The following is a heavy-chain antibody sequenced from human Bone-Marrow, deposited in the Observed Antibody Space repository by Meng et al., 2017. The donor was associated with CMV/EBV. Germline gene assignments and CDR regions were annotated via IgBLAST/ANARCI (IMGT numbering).Heavy chain of an antibody. V-gene: IGHV4-38-2*02. D-gene: IGHD2-2*01. CDR1: GYSISSGYY. CDR3: ARDTIGYCSSTSCSYYYGMDV. J-gene: IGHJ6*02. CDR2: IYHSGST. Sequence: SETLSLTCTVSGYSISSGYYWGWIRQPPGKGLEWIGSIYHSGSTYYNPSLKSRVTISVDTSKNQFSLKLSSVTAADTAVYYCARDTIGYCSSTSCSYYYGMDVWGQGTTVTVSS.